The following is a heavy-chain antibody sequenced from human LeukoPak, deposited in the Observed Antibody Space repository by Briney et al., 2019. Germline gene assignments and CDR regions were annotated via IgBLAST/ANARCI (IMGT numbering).Heavy chain of an antibody. J-gene: IGHJ4*02. V-gene: IGHV1-18*01. Sequence: ASVKVSCKASGGTFSSYAISWVRQAPGQGLEWMGWISAYNGNTNYAQKLQGRVTMTTDTSTSTAYMELRSLRSDDTAVYYCARDIAVAGTPSSLGGDWGQGTLVTVSS. CDR3: ARDIAVAGTPSSLGGD. D-gene: IGHD6-19*01. CDR1: GGTFSSYA. CDR2: ISAYNGNT.